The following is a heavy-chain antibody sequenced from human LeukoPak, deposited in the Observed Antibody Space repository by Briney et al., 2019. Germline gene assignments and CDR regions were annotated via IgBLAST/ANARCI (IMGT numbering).Heavy chain of an antibody. J-gene: IGHJ4*02. V-gene: IGHV3-30*18. CDR1: GVTFSTYG. Sequence: GGSLRLSCAVSGVTFSTYGMHWVRQTPGKGLEWVAFISYDGSNKYYADSVKGRFTISRDNSKNTLYLEMNSLRPEDTALYCCAKDYSSSSDYFDFWGQGTLVTVSS. D-gene: IGHD6-13*01. CDR2: ISYDGSNK. CDR3: AKDYSSSSDYFDF.